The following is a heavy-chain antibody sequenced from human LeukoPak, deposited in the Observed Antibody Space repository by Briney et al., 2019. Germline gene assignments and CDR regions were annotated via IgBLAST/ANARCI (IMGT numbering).Heavy chain of an antibody. CDR3: AKDGLYYDGSEHVYYFDS. CDR2: IIYSGGAT. CDR1: GFTFSRSA. Sequence: GGCLRLSCAASGFTFSRSAMTWVRQGQGTGLEFVATIIYSGGATYHANSVKGRFTISRDNSKNTLYLQMNSLRAEDTALYYCAKDGLYYDGSEHVYYFDSWGQGTLVTVSS. J-gene: IGHJ4*02. V-gene: IGHV3-23*01. D-gene: IGHD3-22*01.